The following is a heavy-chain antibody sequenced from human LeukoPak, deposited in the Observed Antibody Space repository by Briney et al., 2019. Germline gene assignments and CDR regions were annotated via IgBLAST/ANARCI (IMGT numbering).Heavy chain of an antibody. V-gene: IGHV1-2*02. CDR1: GYTFTGYY. J-gene: IGHJ6*03. CDR3: ARQVVPAAMIYYYYMDV. D-gene: IGHD2-2*01. CDR2: INPNSGGT. Sequence: ASVKVSCKASGYTFTGYYMHWVRQAPGRGLEWMGWINPNSGGTNYAQKFQDRVTMTRDTSISTAHMELSRLRSDDTAVYYCARQVVPAAMIYYYYMDVWGKGTTVTVS.